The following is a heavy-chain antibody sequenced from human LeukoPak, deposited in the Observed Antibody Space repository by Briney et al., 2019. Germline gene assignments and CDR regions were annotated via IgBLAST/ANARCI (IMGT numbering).Heavy chain of an antibody. CDR2: IYTSTST. CDR1: GGSISSGSYC. J-gene: IGHJ4*02. CDR3: ARTVAYYYDSSGYLGTYYFDY. D-gene: IGHD3-22*01. V-gene: IGHV4-61*02. Sequence: PSQTLSLTCTVPGGSISSGSYCWSWIRQPAGKGLEWIGRIYTSTSTNYTPSLKSRVTISVDTSKNQLSLKLSSVTAADTAVYYCARTVAYYYDSSGYLGTYYFDYWGQGTLVTVSS.